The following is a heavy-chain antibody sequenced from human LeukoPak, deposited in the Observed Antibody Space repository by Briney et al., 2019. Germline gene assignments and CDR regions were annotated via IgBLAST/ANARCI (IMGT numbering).Heavy chain of an antibody. J-gene: IGHJ6*03. V-gene: IGHV1-8*01. CDR1: GYTFTSYD. Sequence: ASVKVSCKASGYTFTSYDINWVRHATGQGLEWMGWMNPNSGNTVYAQKFQGRVTMTRNTSISTAYMELSSLRSEDTAVYYCARGVGTSSSPYYYYYYMDVWGKGTTVTVSS. D-gene: IGHD6-6*01. CDR2: MNPNSGNT. CDR3: ARGVGTSSSPYYYYYYMDV.